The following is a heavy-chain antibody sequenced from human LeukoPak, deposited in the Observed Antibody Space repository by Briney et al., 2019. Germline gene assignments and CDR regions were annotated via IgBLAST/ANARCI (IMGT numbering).Heavy chain of an antibody. Sequence: PGSSLRLSCAASGFTFSSYGMHWVRQAPGKGLEWVAVISHDGSNKYYADSVKGRFTISRDNSKNTLYLQMNSLRAEDTAVYYCAKVWVYYYDSSGYPNFDYWGQGTLVTVSS. D-gene: IGHD3-22*01. CDR1: GFTFSSYG. V-gene: IGHV3-30*18. CDR3: AKVWVYYYDSSGYPNFDY. J-gene: IGHJ4*02. CDR2: ISHDGSNK.